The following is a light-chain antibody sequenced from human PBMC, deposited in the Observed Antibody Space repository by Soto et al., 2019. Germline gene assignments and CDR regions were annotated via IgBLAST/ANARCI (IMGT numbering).Light chain of an antibody. CDR2: GAS. V-gene: IGKV3-20*01. CDR1: QSVSSSY. J-gene: IGKJ3*01. CDR3: QQKET. Sequence: EIVLTQSPGTLSLSPGERATLSCRASQSVSSSYLAWYQQKPGQAPRLLIYGASSRATGIPDRFSGSGSGTDFTLTISRLEPEDFAVYYCQQKETFGPGTKVEIK.